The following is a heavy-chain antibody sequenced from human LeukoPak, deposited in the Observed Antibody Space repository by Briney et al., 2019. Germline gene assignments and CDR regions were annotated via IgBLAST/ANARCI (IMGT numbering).Heavy chain of an antibody. CDR2: VSWNSGRI. V-gene: IGHV3-9*01. D-gene: IGHD1-26*01. CDR1: GFTFDEYA. Sequence: PGRSLRLSCAASGFTFDEYAMHWVRQAPGKGLEWVSGVSWNSGRIGYADSVKGRFTISRDNAKNSLYLQMNSLRAEDTAVYYCARDPYSGAYSEGYYYYYMDVWGTGTTVTVSS. J-gene: IGHJ6*03. CDR3: ARDPYSGAYSEGYYYYYMDV.